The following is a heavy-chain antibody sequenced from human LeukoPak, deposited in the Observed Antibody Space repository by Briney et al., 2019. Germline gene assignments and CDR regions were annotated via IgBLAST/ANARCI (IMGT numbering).Heavy chain of an antibody. V-gene: IGHV3-20*04. CDR1: GFTFSGSA. J-gene: IGHJ4*02. CDR2: INWNGGST. Sequence: GGSLRLSCAASGFTFSGSALHWVRQAPGKGLEWVSGINWNGGSTGYADSVKGRFTISRDNAKNSLYLQMNSLRAEDTAVYYCARARCSGGSCFLSFDYWGQGTLVTVSS. D-gene: IGHD2-15*01. CDR3: ARARCSGGSCFLSFDY.